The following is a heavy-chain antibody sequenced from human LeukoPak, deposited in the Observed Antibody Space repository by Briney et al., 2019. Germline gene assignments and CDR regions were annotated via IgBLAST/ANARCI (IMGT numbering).Heavy chain of an antibody. J-gene: IGHJ4*02. V-gene: IGHV3-30*18. CDR3: AKDREGTTFDN. D-gene: IGHD1-7*01. CDR1: AFTFNNYG. CDR2: ISYDGSNK. Sequence: GGSLRLSCAASAFTFNNYGMHWVRQAPGKGLEWVAVISYDGSNKYYADSVKGRFTISRDNSKNTVYLQMNSLRAEDTAVYYCAKDREGTTFDNWGQGTLVTVSS.